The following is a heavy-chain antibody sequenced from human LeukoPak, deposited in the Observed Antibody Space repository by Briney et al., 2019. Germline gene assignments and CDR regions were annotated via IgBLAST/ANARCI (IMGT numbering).Heavy chain of an antibody. Sequence: GGSLRLSCAASGFNVSTNYMSWVRQAPGKGLEWVSVIYSDGSTYYADSVKGRFTIYRDNSKNTLYVQVNSLRAEDTAVYYCARVHIAVAFVWFDPWGQGTLVTVSS. V-gene: IGHV3-53*01. CDR3: ARVHIAVAFVWFDP. D-gene: IGHD6-13*01. CDR2: IYSDGST. CDR1: GFNVSTNY. J-gene: IGHJ5*02.